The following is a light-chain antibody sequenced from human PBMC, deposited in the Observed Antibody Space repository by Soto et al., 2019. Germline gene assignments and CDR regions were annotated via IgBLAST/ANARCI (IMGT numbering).Light chain of an antibody. CDR2: DAS. CDR1: QSVTKY. CDR3: QQRITWPPVIT. V-gene: IGKV3-11*01. Sequence: EIMLKQSPVTLSLSKGERATLSCRASQSVTKYLAWYQQKPGQAPRLLIYDASNRATGIPDRFSGSGSGTDFTLTISSLEPEDFAVYYCQQRITWPPVITFGQGTRLEIK. J-gene: IGKJ5*01.